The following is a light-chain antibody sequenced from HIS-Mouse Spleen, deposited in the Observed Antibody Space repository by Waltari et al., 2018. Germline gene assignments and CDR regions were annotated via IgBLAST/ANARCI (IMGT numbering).Light chain of an antibody. CDR1: QSVSSSY. CDR3: QQYGSSPT. V-gene: IGKV3-20*01. J-gene: IGKJ2*01. CDR2: GAS. Sequence: EIVLTQSPGTLSLSPGERATTSCRASQSVSSSYLAWYQQKPGQAPRLLIYGASSRATGIPDRFSGSGSGTDFTLTISRLEPEDFAVYYCQQYGSSPTFGQGTKLEIK.